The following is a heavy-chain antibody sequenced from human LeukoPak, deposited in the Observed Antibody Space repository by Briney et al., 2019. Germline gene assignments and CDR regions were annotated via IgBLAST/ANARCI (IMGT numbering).Heavy chain of an antibody. Sequence: ASGRVSCTASGYAFTSYYMHWVRQAPGQGLERMGIINPSGGSTSYAQKFQGRVTMTRDTSTSTVYMELSSLRSEDAAVCYCARDSPTEGSPYYFDYWGQGTLVTVSS. V-gene: IGHV1-46*01. CDR2: INPSGGST. J-gene: IGHJ4*02. CDR3: ARDSPTEGSPYYFDY. CDR1: GYAFTSYY.